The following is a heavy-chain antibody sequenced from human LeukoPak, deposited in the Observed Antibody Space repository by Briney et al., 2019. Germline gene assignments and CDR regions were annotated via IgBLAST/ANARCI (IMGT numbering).Heavy chain of an antibody. CDR1: GFTFSSYD. Sequence: GGSLRLSCAASGFTFSSYDMHWVRQAPGKGLEWVAAISYDGNNKYYADSVKGRFTISRDNSKKTLYLQMNSLRAEDTAVYYCARDGYNEEDWFFDLWGCGILVTVSS. CDR2: ISYDGNNK. CDR3: ARDGYNEEDWFFDL. V-gene: IGHV3-30-3*01. J-gene: IGHJ2*01. D-gene: IGHD5-24*01.